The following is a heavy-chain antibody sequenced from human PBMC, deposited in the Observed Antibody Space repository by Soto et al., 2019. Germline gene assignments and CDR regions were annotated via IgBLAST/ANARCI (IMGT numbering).Heavy chain of an antibody. CDR1: GFTFSSYA. J-gene: IGHJ6*02. CDR2: ISYDGSNK. V-gene: IGHV3-30-3*01. Sequence: GGSLRLSCAASGFTFSSYAMHWVRQAPGKGLEWVAVISYDGSNKYYADSVKGRSTISRDNSKNTLYLQMNSLGAEDTAVYYCARDSLRVMATRLKLELRQVSDYYGMDVWGQGTTVTVSS. D-gene: IGHD1-7*01. CDR3: ARDSLRVMATRLKLELRQVSDYYGMDV.